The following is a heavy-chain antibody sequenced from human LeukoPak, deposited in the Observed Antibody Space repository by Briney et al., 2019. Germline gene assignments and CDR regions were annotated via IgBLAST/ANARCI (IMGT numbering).Heavy chain of an antibody. D-gene: IGHD5-12*01. CDR3: ARVGVYEWLRFRYYYYMDV. CDR2: INPNSGGT. J-gene: IGHJ6*03. V-gene: IGHV1-2*02. Sequence: RASVKVSCKASGYTFTGYYMHWVRQAPGQGLEWMGWINPNSGGTNYAQKFQGRVTMTRDTSISTAYMELSSLRSEDTAVYYCARVGVYEWLRFRYYYYMDVWGKGTTVTVSS. CDR1: GYTFTGYY.